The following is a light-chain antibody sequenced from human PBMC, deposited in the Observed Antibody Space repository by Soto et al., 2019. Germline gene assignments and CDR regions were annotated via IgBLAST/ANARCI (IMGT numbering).Light chain of an antibody. CDR2: VNS. Sequence: VLTPPPSVSGAPGQRVTISCTGSTSNIGADYDVPWYQQLPGTAPKLLIFVNSNRPSGVPDRFSGSKSDTSASLAITGLQADDEGDYYCQSYDSSLSGWVFGGGTKLTVL. J-gene: IGLJ3*02. V-gene: IGLV1-40*01. CDR1: TSNIGADYD. CDR3: QSYDSSLSGWV.